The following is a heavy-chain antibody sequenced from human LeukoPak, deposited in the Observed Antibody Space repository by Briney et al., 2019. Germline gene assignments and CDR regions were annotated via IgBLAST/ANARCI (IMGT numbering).Heavy chain of an antibody. J-gene: IGHJ4*02. D-gene: IGHD3-22*01. CDR1: GVTFSSYG. CDR2: IRYVGSNE. CDR3: ARLRRNSDRSDFFYYYDH. V-gene: IGHV3-33*01. Sequence: GGSLRLSCAASGVTFSSYGMHWVRQAPAKGLEGVAGIRYVGSNENYADSVKGRFTISRDNYKNTLYLQMHSLRAEDTAVYYCARLRRNSDRSDFFYYYDHWGQGTLVTVSS.